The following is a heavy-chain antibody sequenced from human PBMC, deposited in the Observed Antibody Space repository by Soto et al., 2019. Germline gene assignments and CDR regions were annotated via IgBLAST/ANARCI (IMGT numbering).Heavy chain of an antibody. D-gene: IGHD1-26*01. V-gene: IGHV3-33*01. CDR3: ARALDSGSYSPFDY. Sequence: PGGSLRLSCAASGFTFSSYGIRFFGQAPGKGLEWVAVIWYDGSNKYYADSVKGRFTISRDNSKNTLYLQMNSLRAEDTAVYYCARALDSGSYSPFDYWGQGTLVTVS. J-gene: IGHJ4*02. CDR1: GFTFSSYG. CDR2: IWYDGSNK.